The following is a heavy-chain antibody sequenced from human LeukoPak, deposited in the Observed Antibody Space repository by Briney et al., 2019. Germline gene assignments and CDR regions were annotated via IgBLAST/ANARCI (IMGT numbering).Heavy chain of an antibody. J-gene: IGHJ4*02. Sequence: PSETLSLTCTVSGGSISSYYWSWIRQPPGKGLEWIGYIYYSGSTHYNPSLKSRVTISVDTSKNQFSLKLSSVTAADTAVYYCAREWGYDFWGALNYWGQGTLVTVSP. CDR3: AREWGYDFWGALNY. V-gene: IGHV4-59*01. CDR1: GGSISSYY. D-gene: IGHD3-3*01. CDR2: IYYSGST.